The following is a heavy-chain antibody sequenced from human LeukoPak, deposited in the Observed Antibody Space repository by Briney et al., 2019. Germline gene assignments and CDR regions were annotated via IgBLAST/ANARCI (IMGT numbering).Heavy chain of an antibody. V-gene: IGHV3-30-3*01. CDR2: ISYGGSNK. J-gene: IGHJ4*02. CDR1: GFIFSSYA. D-gene: IGHD6-19*01. CDR3: ARDSSGWYYFDY. Sequence: AGGSLRLSCAASGFIFSSYAMSWVRQAPGKGLEWVAVISYGGSNKYYADSVKGRFTISRDNSKNTLYLQMNSLRAEDTAVYYCARDSSGWYYFDYWGQGTLVTVSS.